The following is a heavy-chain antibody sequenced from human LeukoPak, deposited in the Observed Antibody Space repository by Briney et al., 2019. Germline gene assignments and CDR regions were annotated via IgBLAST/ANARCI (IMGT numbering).Heavy chain of an antibody. CDR1: GYTFTSYD. CDR3: ARTGSSGWPYYYYYMDV. J-gene: IGHJ6*03. V-gene: IGHV1-8*03. D-gene: IGHD6-19*01. CDR2: MNPNNGNT. Sequence: GASVKVSCKASGYTFTSYDINWVRRATGEGLEWVGWMNPNNGNTGYAQKFQGRVTITRNTSISTAYMELSSLRSEDTAVYYCARTGSSGWPYYYYYMDVWGKGTTVTVSS.